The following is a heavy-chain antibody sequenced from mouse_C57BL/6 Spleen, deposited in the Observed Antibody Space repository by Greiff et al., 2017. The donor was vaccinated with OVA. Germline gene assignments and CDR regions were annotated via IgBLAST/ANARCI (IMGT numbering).Heavy chain of an antibody. J-gene: IGHJ4*01. D-gene: IGHD2-2*01. CDR2: INPNNGGT. V-gene: IGHV1-26*01. CDR1: GYTFTDYY. Sequence: VQLQQSGPELVKPGASVKISCKASGYTFTDYYMNWVKQSHGKSLEWIGDINPNNGGTSYNQKFKGKATLTVDKSSSTAYMELRSLTSEDSAVYYCARGLEGYYAMDYWGQGTSVTVSS. CDR3: ARGLEGYYAMDY.